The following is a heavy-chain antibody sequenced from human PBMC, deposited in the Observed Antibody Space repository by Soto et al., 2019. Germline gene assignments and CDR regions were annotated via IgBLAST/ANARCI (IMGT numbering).Heavy chain of an antibody. D-gene: IGHD3-22*01. CDR1: GGSFSGYY. V-gene: IGHV4-34*01. CDR3: ARASGGSGYYYDSSGQFDY. CDR2: INHSGST. J-gene: IGHJ4*02. Sequence: PSETLSLTCAVYGGSFSGYYWSWIRQPPGKGLEWIGEINHSGSTNYNPSLKSRVTISVDTSKNQFSLKLSSVTAADTAVYYCARASGGSGYYYDSSGQFDYWGQGTLVTVSS.